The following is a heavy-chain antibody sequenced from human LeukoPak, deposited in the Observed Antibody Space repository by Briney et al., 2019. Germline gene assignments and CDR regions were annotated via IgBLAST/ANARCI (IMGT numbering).Heavy chain of an antibody. Sequence: GGSLRLSCAVSGFTFSSYSMNWVRQAPGKGLEWVSSISSSGSYIYYADAVKGRFTSSRDNAKNSLYLQMNSLTAEDTAVYYCAREGFYYDSSGYYRKHPFDYWGQGTLVTVSS. CDR2: ISSSGSYI. CDR3: AREGFYYDSSGYYRKHPFDY. CDR1: GFTFSSYS. D-gene: IGHD3-22*01. J-gene: IGHJ4*02. V-gene: IGHV3-21*01.